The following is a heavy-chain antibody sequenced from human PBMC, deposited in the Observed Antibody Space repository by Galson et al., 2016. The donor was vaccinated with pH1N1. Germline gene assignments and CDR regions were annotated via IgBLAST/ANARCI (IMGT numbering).Heavy chain of an antibody. Sequence: TLSLTCTVSGGSISSDSDYWTWIRQPAGKGLEWIGRVSGTGTTNYNPSLKSRVTISIDTSKNQFSLKMASVTAADTAVCFCARESLEWLIISGHRVELNWFYSWGQGTRVTVSS. CDR2: VSGTGTT. CDR3: ARESLEWLIISGHRVELNWFYS. J-gene: IGHJ5*01. D-gene: IGHD3-3*01. V-gene: IGHV4-61*02. CDR1: GGSISSDSDY.